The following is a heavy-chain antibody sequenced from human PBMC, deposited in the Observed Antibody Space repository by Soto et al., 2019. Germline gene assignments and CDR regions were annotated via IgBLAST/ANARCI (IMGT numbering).Heavy chain of an antibody. D-gene: IGHD3-3*01. J-gene: IGHJ4*02. CDR1: GFTFSTYA. Sequence: GASLRLSCAASGFTFSTYAMGWVRQAPGKGLEWVSGISGTGGSIYYADSVKGRFTISRDNSKNTLYLQLNSLRAEDTAVYYCARDKRDLRFLEWSYYFDYWGQGTLVTVSS. CDR2: ISGTGGSI. CDR3: ARDKRDLRFLEWSYYFDY. V-gene: IGHV3-23*01.